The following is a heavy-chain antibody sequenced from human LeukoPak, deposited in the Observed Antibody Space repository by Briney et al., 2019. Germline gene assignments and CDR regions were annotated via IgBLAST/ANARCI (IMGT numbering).Heavy chain of an antibody. V-gene: IGHV3-30*03. CDR3: ATPGDYDSSGYYLDY. Sequence: PGGSLRLSCAASGFTFSSYGMHWVRQAPGKGLEWVAVISYDGGNKYYADSVKGRFTISRDNSKNTLYLQMNSLRAEDTAVYYCATPGDYDSSGYYLDYWGQGTLVTVSS. CDR2: ISYDGGNK. D-gene: IGHD3-22*01. J-gene: IGHJ4*02. CDR1: GFTFSSYG.